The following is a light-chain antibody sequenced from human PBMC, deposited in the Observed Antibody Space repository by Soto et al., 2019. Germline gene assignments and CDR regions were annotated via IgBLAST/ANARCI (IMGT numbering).Light chain of an antibody. CDR1: SSDVGGYNF. J-gene: IGLJ2*01. CDR3: SSYTSSNTVI. CDR2: EVT. V-gene: IGLV2-14*01. Sequence: QSALTQPASVSGSLGQSITISCSGTSSDVGGYNFVSWYQQHPGKAPKLMIYEVTLRPSGVSTRFSGSKSGNTASLTVSGLQAEDEADYYCSSYTSSNTVIFGGGTKRPS.